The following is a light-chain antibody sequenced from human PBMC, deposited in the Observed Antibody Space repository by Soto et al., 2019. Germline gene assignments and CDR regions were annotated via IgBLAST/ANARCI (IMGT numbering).Light chain of an antibody. V-gene: IGLV2-11*01. Sequence: QSALTQPRSVSGSPGQSVTISCTGTSSDVGGYNYVSWYQQHPGKAPKLVIYDVNKRPSGVPDRFSGSKSGNTASLTLSGLQAEDEADYSCCSYAGSYTQWVFGGGTKLTVL. J-gene: IGLJ3*02. CDR2: DVN. CDR3: CSYAGSYTQWV. CDR1: SSDVGGYNY.